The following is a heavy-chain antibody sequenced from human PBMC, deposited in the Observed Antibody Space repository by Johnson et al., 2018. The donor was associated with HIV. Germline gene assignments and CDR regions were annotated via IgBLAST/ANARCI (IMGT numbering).Heavy chain of an antibody. CDR2: ISWNSGSI. V-gene: IGHV3-NL1*01. D-gene: IGHD4-17*01. CDR1: GFTFSGYG. CDR3: ARVGNGDYGWSFDI. Sequence: QVLLVESGGGVVQPGRSLRLTCAASGFTFSGYGIHWVRQAPGKGLEWVSGISWNSGSIGYADSVKGRFTISREKAKNSLYLQMNSLRAEDTAVYYCARVGNGDYGWSFDIWGQGTTVTISS. J-gene: IGHJ3*02.